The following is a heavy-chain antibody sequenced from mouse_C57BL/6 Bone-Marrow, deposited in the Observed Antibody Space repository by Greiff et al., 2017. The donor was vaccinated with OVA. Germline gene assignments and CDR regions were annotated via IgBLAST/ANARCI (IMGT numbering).Heavy chain of an antibody. CDR3: ARGVFYYGYDGLFDV. V-gene: IGHV4-1*01. D-gene: IGHD2-2*01. CDR2: INPDSSTI. J-gene: IGHJ1*03. Sequence: EVKLMESGGGLVQPGGSLKLSCAASGIDFSRYWMSWVRRAPGKGLEWIGEINPDSSTINYAPSLKDKFIISRDNAKNTLYLQMSKVRSEDTALYYCARGVFYYGYDGLFDVWGTGTTVTVSS. CDR1: GIDFSRYW.